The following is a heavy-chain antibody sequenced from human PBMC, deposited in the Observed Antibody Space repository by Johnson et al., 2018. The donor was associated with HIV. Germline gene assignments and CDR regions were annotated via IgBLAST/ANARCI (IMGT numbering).Heavy chain of an antibody. V-gene: IGHV3-30*14. CDR1: GFTFSSYA. Sequence: QVQLVESGGGVVQPGRSLRLSCAASGFTFSSYAMHWVRQAPGKGLEWVAVISYDGSNKYYADSVKGRFTISIDNSKNTLYLQMNSLRAEDTAVYYCARPWRATIRTSITDAFDIWGQGTMVTVSS. CDR2: ISYDGSNK. J-gene: IGHJ3*02. D-gene: IGHD5-24*01. CDR3: ARPWRATIRTSITDAFDI.